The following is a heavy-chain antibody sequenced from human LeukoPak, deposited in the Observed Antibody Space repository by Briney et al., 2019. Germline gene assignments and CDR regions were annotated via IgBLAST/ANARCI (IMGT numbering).Heavy chain of an antibody. Sequence: GGSLRLSCAASGFTFSRYAIHWVRRAPGKGLEWVALISNNGGNKYYADSVKGRFTISRDNSKNTLYLQMNSLRAEDTAVYYCAKDLNYDFWSGLGNWGQGTLVTVSS. CDR3: AKDLNYDFWSGLGN. J-gene: IGHJ4*02. CDR1: GFTFSRYA. D-gene: IGHD3-3*01. V-gene: IGHV3-30-3*01. CDR2: ISNNGGNK.